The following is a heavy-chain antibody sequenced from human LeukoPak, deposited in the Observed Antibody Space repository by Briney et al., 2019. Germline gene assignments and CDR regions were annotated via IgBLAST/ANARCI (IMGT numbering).Heavy chain of an antibody. V-gene: IGHV3-53*01. CDR2: MYTGGTT. J-gene: IGHJ4*02. CDR3: VRDRAAYYFDY. D-gene: IGHD6-13*01. CDR1: GFTFSSYS. Sequence: GGSLRLPCAASGFTFSSYSMNWVRQAPGKGLEWVALMYTGGTTYYADSVKGRFIISRDNSKNTLSLQLNSLRAEDTAVYYCVRDRAAYYFDYWGQGTLVTVSP.